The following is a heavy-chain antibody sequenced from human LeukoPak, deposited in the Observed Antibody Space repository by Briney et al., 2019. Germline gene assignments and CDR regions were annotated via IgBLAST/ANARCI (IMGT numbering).Heavy chain of an antibody. Sequence: AASVEVSCKASGYTFTDYYMHWVRQAPGQGLEWMGWINPKSGGADYAQKFQGRVTLTRETSISTAYMELRRLRSDDTAVFYCSIDFGYWGQGTLVTVSS. CDR1: GYTFTDYY. CDR2: INPKSGGA. J-gene: IGHJ4*02. CDR3: SIDFGY. V-gene: IGHV1-2*02.